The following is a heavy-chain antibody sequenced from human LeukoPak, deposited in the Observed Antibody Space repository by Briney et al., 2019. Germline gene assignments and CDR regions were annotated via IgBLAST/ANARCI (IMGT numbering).Heavy chain of an antibody. D-gene: IGHD3-22*01. CDR1: GYSISSGYF. CDR2: IYHSGST. J-gene: IGHJ5*02. V-gene: IGHV4-38-2*02. Sequence: SETLSLTCTVSGYSISSGYFWGWIRQPPGKGLEWIGSIYHSGSTYYNPSLRSRVTISVDTSKNQFSLKLRSVTAADTAMYYCARATADSSGSYLALYNWFDPWGQGTLVTVSS. CDR3: ARATADSSGSYLALYNWFDP.